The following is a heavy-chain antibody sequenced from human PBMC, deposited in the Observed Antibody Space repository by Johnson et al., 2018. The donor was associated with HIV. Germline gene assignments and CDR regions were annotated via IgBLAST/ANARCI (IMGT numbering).Heavy chain of an antibody. CDR3: ARSRQVGTPDAFDI. Sequence: VQLVESGGGLIKPGGSLRLSCAVSGLSVSINYITWVRQAPGKGLEWVSVIYSGDSTYYADSVKGRFIISRDNSKHTLYLQMNSLRADDTAVYYCARSRQVGTPDAFDIWGQGTMVTVSS. J-gene: IGHJ3*02. CDR2: IYSGDST. V-gene: IGHV3-66*01. CDR1: GLSVSINY. D-gene: IGHD1-14*01.